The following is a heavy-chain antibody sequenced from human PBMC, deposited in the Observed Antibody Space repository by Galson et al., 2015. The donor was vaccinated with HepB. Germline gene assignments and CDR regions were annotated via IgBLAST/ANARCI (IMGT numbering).Heavy chain of an antibody. CDR2: IYHSGST. Sequence: LSLTCAVSGGSISSGGYSWSWIRQPPGKGLEWIGYIYHSGSTYYNPSLKSRVTISVDTSKNQFSLKLSSVTAADTAVYYCAKTYYDFWSGYFYFDYWGQGTLVTVSS. J-gene: IGHJ4*02. CDR1: GGSISSGGYS. D-gene: IGHD3-3*01. V-gene: IGHV4-30-2*02. CDR3: AKTYYDFWSGYFYFDY.